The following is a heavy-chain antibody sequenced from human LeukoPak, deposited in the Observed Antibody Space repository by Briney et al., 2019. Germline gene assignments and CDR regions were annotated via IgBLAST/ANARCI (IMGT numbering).Heavy chain of an antibody. J-gene: IGHJ1*01. Sequence: SQTLSLTCAVSGYSLSRGYYWGWTRQPPGKGLEWIGSIFHGVTTYYNPSLKSRLTISVDTSKNQFSLKLTSVTAADTAVYYCARVFTSGWSRHEYFQYWGQGSLVTVSS. CDR1: GYSLSRGYY. CDR3: ARVFTSGWSRHEYFQY. CDR2: IFHGVTT. D-gene: IGHD6-19*01. V-gene: IGHV4-38-2*01.